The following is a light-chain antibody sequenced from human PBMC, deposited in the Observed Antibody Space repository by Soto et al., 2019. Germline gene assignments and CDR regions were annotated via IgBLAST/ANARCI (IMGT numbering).Light chain of an antibody. CDR2: DAF. V-gene: IGKV3-20*01. Sequence: ETVLTQSPGPLSLSPGERATLSCRASQSVRTSYVAWYQQKFGQAPRLLIYDAFSRATGIPDRFSASGSGTDFTLTISRLEPEDSAVYYCQQYKTFGQGTKVDI. CDR3: QQYKT. CDR1: QSVRTSY. J-gene: IGKJ1*01.